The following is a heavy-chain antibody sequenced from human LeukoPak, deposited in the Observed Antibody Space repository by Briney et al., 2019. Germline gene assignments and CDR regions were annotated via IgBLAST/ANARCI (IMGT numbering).Heavy chain of an antibody. J-gene: IGHJ4*02. Sequence: SLRLSCAASGFIFSSYAVHWVRQAPGKGLEWVAFTSFDASNKYHADSVKGRFTISRDNSKNTLYLQMNSLRAEDTAVYYCARQVAGLDYWGQGTLVTVSS. V-gene: IGHV3-30-3*01. D-gene: IGHD6-19*01. CDR2: TSFDASNK. CDR3: ARQVAGLDY. CDR1: GFIFSSYA.